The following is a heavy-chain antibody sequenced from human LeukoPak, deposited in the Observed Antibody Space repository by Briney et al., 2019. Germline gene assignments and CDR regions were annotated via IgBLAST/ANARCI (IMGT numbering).Heavy chain of an antibody. J-gene: IGHJ5*02. V-gene: IGHV3-48*01. CDR3: VRGLA. CDR1: GFTFSSYA. Sequence: GGSLRLSCAASGFTFSSYAMSWVRQAPGKGLEWVSYISDTSSAIYYADSVKGRFTISRDNAKNSLYLQMNSLRVEDTAAYYCVRGLAWGQGTLVAVSS. CDR2: ISDTSSAI.